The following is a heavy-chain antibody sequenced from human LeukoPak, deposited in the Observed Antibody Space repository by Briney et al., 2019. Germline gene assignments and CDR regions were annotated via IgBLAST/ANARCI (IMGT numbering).Heavy chain of an antibody. V-gene: IGHV5-51*01. D-gene: IGHD6-13*01. CDR2: IYPGDSDT. J-gene: IGHJ4*02. CDR1: RYSFTSYW. Sequence: GESLKISCKGSRYSFTSYWIGWVRQMPGKGLEWMGIIYPGDSDTRYSPSLQGQVTIPADKSITTAYLEWSSLRASDTAMYYCARAEAGPAYYYDHWGQGTLVTVSS. CDR3: ARAEAGPAYYYDH.